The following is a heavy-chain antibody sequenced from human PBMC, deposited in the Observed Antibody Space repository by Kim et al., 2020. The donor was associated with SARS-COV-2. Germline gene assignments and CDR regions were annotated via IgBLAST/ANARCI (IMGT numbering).Heavy chain of an antibody. J-gene: IGHJ3*02. V-gene: IGHV3-30*04. D-gene: IGHD3-22*01. CDR1: GFTFSSYA. CDR2: ISYDGSNK. CDR3: ARDDYDSSGYYYVTLDI. Sequence: GGSLRLSCAASGFTFSSYAMHWVRQAPGKGLEWVAVISYDGSNKYYADSVKGRFTISRDNSKNTLYLQMNSLRAEDTAVYYCARDDYDSSGYYYVTLDIWGQGTMVTVSS.